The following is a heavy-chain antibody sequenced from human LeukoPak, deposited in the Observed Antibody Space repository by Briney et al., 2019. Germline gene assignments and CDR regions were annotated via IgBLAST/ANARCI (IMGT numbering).Heavy chain of an antibody. Sequence: VASVTVSFTASGYTFTINYIHWVRQAPGQGLEWMGMIYPRDGSTSYAQKFQGRVTVTRDTSTSTVHMELSGLRSEDTAVYYCARDQEGFDYWGQGTLVTVSS. V-gene: IGHV1-46*01. CDR2: IYPRDGST. CDR3: ARDQEGFDY. J-gene: IGHJ4*02. CDR1: GYTFTINY.